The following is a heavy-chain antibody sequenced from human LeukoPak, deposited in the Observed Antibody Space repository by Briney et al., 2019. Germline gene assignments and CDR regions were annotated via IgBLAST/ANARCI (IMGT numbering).Heavy chain of an antibody. CDR1: GYTFTGYY. Sequence: ASVKVSCKASGYTFTGYYMHWVRQAPGQGLEWMGWINPNSGGTNYAQKFQGRVTMTTDTSTSTAYMELRSLRSDDTAVYYCARQGAEFIDYWGQGTLVTVSS. V-gene: IGHV1-2*02. CDR3: ARQGAEFIDY. D-gene: IGHD1-26*01. CDR2: INPNSGGT. J-gene: IGHJ4*02.